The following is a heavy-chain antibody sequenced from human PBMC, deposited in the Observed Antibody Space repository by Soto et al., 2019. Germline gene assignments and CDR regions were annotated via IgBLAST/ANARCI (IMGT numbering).Heavy chain of an antibody. Sequence: SETLSVTCTVSGGSTSSYYWSWIRQPPGKGLEWIGYIYYSGSTNYNPSLKSRVTISVDTSKNQFSLKLSSVTAADTAVYYFGGRYGDCLDSWGQGPLVTV. CDR3: GGRYGDCLDS. V-gene: IGHV4-59*08. D-gene: IGHD4-17*01. J-gene: IGHJ5*01. CDR1: GGSTSSYY. CDR2: IYYSGST.